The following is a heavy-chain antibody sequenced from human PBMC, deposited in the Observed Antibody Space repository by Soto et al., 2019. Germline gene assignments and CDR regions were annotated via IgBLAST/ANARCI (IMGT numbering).Heavy chain of an antibody. V-gene: IGHV1-69*01. CDR1: GGTFSSYA. Sequence: QVQLVQSGAEVKKPGSSVKVSCKASGGTFSSYAISWVRQAPGQGLEWMGGIIPIFGTANYAQKFQGRVTITADESTSTAYMELSSLRSEDTVVYYCASLNIVVVPAAMPYYYYGMDVWGQGTTVTVSS. J-gene: IGHJ6*02. CDR3: ASLNIVVVPAAMPYYYYGMDV. D-gene: IGHD2-2*01. CDR2: IIPIFGTA.